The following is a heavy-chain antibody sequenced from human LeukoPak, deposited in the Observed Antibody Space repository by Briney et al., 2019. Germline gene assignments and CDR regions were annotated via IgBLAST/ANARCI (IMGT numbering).Heavy chain of an antibody. V-gene: IGHV4-31*03. D-gene: IGHD5-18*01. CDR1: GGSISSGGYY. CDR3: ARAGYSYGYFDY. CDR2: IYYSGST. Sequence: PSETLSLTCTVSGGSISSGGYYWRWIRQHPGKGLEWIGYIYYSGSTYYNPSLKSRVTISVDTSKNQFSLKLSSVTAADTAVYYCARAGYSYGYFDYWGQGTLVTVSS. J-gene: IGHJ4*02.